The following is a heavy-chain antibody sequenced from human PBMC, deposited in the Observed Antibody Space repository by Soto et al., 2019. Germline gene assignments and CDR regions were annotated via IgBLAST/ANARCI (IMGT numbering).Heavy chain of an antibody. CDR2: ISSSGYI. V-gene: IGHV3-21*01. J-gene: IGHJ6*02. Sequence: EVQLVESGGGLVKPGGSLRLSCAASGFNFNSYTINWVRQAPGKRLEWLSSISSSGYIFSTDSVRGRFTISRDNAKNSVYLQIISLRAEDTAVYFCARDCSGGSCYPGMDVCGQGTTVTVSS. CDR1: GFNFNSYT. D-gene: IGHD2-15*01. CDR3: ARDCSGGSCYPGMDV.